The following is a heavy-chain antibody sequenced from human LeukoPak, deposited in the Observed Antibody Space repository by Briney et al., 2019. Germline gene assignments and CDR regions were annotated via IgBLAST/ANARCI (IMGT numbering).Heavy chain of an antibody. J-gene: IGHJ4*02. Sequence: SETLSLTCAVYGGSFSGYYWSWIRQPPGKGLEWIGEINHSGSTNYNPSLKSRVTISVDTSKNQFSLKLSPVTAADTAVYYCARGLENYYGSGSYIDYWGQGTLVTVSS. V-gene: IGHV4-34*01. CDR1: GGSFSGYY. CDR3: ARGLENYYGSGSYIDY. D-gene: IGHD3-10*01. CDR2: INHSGST.